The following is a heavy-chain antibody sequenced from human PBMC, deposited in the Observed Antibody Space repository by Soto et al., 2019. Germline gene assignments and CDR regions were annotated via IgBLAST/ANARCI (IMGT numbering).Heavy chain of an antibody. Sequence: SVKVSCKVSGGSFGKSAINWVRQTPGQGLEWLGGLIPVYRALNYAQKFQGRVTITADESTGKAYMTLSSLASDDTAVYYCATGVIWIGYFTVDSWGQGTRCTVSA. CDR1: GGSFGKSA. J-gene: IGHJ4*02. CDR2: LIPVYRAL. D-gene: IGHD3-3*01. CDR3: ATGVIWIGYFTVDS. V-gene: IGHV1-69*13.